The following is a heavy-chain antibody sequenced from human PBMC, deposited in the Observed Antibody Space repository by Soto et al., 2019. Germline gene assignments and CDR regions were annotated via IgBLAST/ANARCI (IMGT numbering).Heavy chain of an antibody. CDR2: INPKFGDT. D-gene: IGHD3-10*02. Sequence: QVRLVQSGAEVKEPGDSVRVSCEASGYTFTAYHIHWVRQATGQGLEWMGWINPKFGDTGYAQDFQGRVSMTSDMSISTVYMELSRLNSDDTAIYYCARNMDYYYGRGSGNGHGVWGQGTTVNVFS. V-gene: IGHV1-2*02. CDR3: ARNMDYYYGRGSGNGHGV. J-gene: IGHJ6*02. CDR1: GYTFTAYH.